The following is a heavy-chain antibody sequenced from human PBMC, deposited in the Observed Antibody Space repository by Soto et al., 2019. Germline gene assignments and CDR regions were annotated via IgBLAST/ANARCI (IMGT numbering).Heavy chain of an antibody. D-gene: IGHD1-26*01. CDR3: ARGVRSGSYPYYYDAMDV. CDR2: INSDASST. V-gene: IGHV3-74*01. Sequence: EVQLVESGGGLVQPGGSLRLSCAASGFTFNIYWMHWVRQAPGKGLVWVSRINSDASSTNYADSVKGRFTISRDNAKNTLYLQMNSRRVEDTGVYYCARGVRSGSYPYYYDAMDVWGQGSTVTVSS. J-gene: IGHJ6*02. CDR1: GFTFNIYW.